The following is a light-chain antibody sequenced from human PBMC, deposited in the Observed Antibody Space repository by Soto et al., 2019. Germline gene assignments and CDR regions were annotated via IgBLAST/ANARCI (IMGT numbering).Light chain of an antibody. V-gene: IGLV2-14*01. Sequence: QSALTQPASVSGSPGQSITISCTGTSSDVGGYNHVSWYQQHPGKAPKLIIFEVRNRPSGVSDRFSASKSGNTASLTISGLQTEDEAVYYCSSYASSSSYAFGTGTK. CDR2: EVR. J-gene: IGLJ1*01. CDR3: SSYASSSSYA. CDR1: SSDVGGYNH.